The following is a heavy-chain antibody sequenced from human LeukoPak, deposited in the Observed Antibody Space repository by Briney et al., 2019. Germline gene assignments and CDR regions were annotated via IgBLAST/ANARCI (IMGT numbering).Heavy chain of an antibody. CDR3: ASQGPPRYSSSWYLRGDHYYYMDV. D-gene: IGHD6-13*01. CDR2: ISSSGSTI. Sequence: GGSLRLSCAASGFTFSDYYMSWIRQAPGKGLEWVSYISSSGSTIYYADSVKGRFTISRDNAKNSLYLQMNSLRAEDTAVYYCASQGPPRYSSSWYLRGDHYYYMDVWGKGTTVIISS. J-gene: IGHJ6*03. V-gene: IGHV3-11*01. CDR1: GFTFSDYY.